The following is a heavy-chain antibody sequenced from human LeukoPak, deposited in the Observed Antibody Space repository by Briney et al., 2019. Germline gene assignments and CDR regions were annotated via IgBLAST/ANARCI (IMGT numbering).Heavy chain of an antibody. CDR1: GFTFSSYA. Sequence: GGSLRLSCAASGFTFSSYAMSWVRQAPGKGLEWVSAISGSGGSTYYADSVKGRFTISRDNSKNTLYLQMNSLRAEDTAVYYCAKVPSDPELEYCSGGSCYLNYFDYWGQGTLVTVSS. D-gene: IGHD2-15*01. CDR2: ISGSGGST. CDR3: AKVPSDPELEYCSGGSCYLNYFDY. J-gene: IGHJ4*02. V-gene: IGHV3-23*01.